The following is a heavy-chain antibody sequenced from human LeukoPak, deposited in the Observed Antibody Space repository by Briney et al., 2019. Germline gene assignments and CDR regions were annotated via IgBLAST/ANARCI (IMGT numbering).Heavy chain of an antibody. CDR2: IDPSGGST. CDR1: GGTFSNYA. J-gene: IGHJ5*02. V-gene: IGHV1-46*01. Sequence: ASVKVSRKASGGTFSNYAISWVRQAPGQGLEWMGIIDPSGGSTGYAQKFQGRVTMTRDTSTSTVYMELSSLRSEDTAVYYCARRIGYGNYVSNWFDPWGQGTLVTVSS. CDR3: ARRIGYGNYVSNWFDP. D-gene: IGHD4-11*01.